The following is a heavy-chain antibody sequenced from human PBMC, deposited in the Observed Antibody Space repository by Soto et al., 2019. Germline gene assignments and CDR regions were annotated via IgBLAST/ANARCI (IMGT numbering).Heavy chain of an antibody. CDR1: GYTFTSYG. CDR2: ISAYNGNT. D-gene: IGHD2-2*01. J-gene: IGHJ6*02. V-gene: IGHV1-18*01. Sequence: ASVKVSCKASGYTFTSYGISWVRQAPGQGLEWMGWISAYNGNTNYAQKLQGRVTMTTDTSTSTAYMELRSLRSDDTAVYYCAREGYCSSTSCSSPLYYCYYYGMDVWGQGTTVTVSS. CDR3: AREGYCSSTSCSSPLYYCYYYGMDV.